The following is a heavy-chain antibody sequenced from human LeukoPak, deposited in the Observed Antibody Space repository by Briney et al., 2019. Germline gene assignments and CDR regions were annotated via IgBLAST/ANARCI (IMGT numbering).Heavy chain of an antibody. J-gene: IGHJ5*02. Sequence: PSETLSLTCTVSGGSINSASHYWGWIRQPADKGLEWFVRLYFSATTNYNPSLTSRVTISLDTSKNQFSLKLSYVTAADTAVYYCARGQQHSSSWSWIDPWGQGTLVTVSS. CDR3: ARGQQHSSSWSWIDP. V-gene: IGHV4-61*02. CDR2: LYFSATT. D-gene: IGHD6-13*01. CDR1: GGSINSASHY.